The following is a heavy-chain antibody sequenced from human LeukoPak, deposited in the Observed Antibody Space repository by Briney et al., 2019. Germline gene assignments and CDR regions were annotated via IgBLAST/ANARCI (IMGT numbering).Heavy chain of an antibody. CDR2: ISGGST. CDR1: RFTVSSNE. Sequence: PGGSLRLSCAASRFTVSSNEMSWVRQAPGKGLEWVSSISGGSTYYADSRKGRFTISRDNSKNTLHLQMDSLRAEDTAVYYCARDSIYCRGTTCLLMDVWGKGTTVTVSS. D-gene: IGHD1-7*01. CDR3: ARDSIYCRGTTCLLMDV. V-gene: IGHV3-38-3*01. J-gene: IGHJ6*04.